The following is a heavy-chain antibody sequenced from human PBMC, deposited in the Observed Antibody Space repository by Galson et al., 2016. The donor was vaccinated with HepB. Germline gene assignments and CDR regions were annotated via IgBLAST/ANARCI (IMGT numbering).Heavy chain of an antibody. Sequence: SLRLSCAASGFTFSSYSMNWVRQAPGKGLEWVSYISSSSSTFYYADSVKGRFTISRDNAKNSLYLQMNSLRAEDTAVYYCAKGGFRLLDTWGQGTLVTVSS. D-gene: IGHD3-10*01. V-gene: IGHV3-48*04. J-gene: IGHJ5*02. CDR3: AKGGFRLLDT. CDR2: ISSSSSTF. CDR1: GFTFSSYS.